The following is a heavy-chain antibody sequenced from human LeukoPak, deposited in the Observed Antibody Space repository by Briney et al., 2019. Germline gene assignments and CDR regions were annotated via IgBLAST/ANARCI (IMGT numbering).Heavy chain of an antibody. V-gene: IGHV1-18*01. CDR1: GYTFTSYG. J-gene: IGHJ4*02. D-gene: IGHD3-22*01. Sequence: GASVKVSCKASGYTFTSYGISWVRQAPGQGLEWMGWISAYNGNTNYAQKLQGRVTMTTDTSTSTAYMELRSLRSDDTAVYYCARATYDSSGYYYGGDYWGQGTLVTVSS. CDR3: ARATYDSSGYYYGGDY. CDR2: ISAYNGNT.